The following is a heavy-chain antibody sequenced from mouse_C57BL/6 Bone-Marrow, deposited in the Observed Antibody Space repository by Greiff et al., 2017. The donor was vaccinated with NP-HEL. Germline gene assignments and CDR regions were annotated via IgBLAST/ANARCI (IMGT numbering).Heavy chain of an antibody. CDR3: TAYAPYWYFDV. D-gene: IGHD1-1*01. V-gene: IGHV6-3*01. J-gene: IGHJ1*03. CDR2: IRLKSDNYAT. Sequence: EVKLEESGGGLVQPGGSMKLSCVASGFTFSNYWMNWVRQSPEKGLEWVAQIRLKSDNYATHYAESVKGRCNISRDDSKSSVYLQMNNLRAEDTGIYYCTAYAPYWYFDVWGTGTTVTVSS. CDR1: GFTFSNYW.